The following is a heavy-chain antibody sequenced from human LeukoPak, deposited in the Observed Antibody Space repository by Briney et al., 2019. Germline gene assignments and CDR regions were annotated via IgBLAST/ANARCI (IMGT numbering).Heavy chain of an antibody. V-gene: IGHV1-69*04. CDR1: GGTFSSYA. J-gene: IGHJ4*02. Sequence: SVKVSCKASGGTFSSYAISWVRQAPGQGLEWMGRIIPILGIANYAQKFQGRVTITADKSTSTAYMELSSLRSEDTAVYYCASGWEYYYDSSGLLGYWGQGTLVTVSS. CDR3: ASGWEYYYDSSGLLGY. CDR2: IIPILGIA. D-gene: IGHD3-22*01.